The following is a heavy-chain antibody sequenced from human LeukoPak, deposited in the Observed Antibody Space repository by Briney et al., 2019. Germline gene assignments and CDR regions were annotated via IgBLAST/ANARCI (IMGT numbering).Heavy chain of an antibody. V-gene: IGHV1-2*02. D-gene: IGHD2-2*01. Sequence: ASVKVSCEASGYTFTDNYIHWVRQAPGQGLEWMGWINIKSGGTNYAQELQGRVTMTRDTSISTAYMELSSLRSDDTAVYFCARGVGSSWFDPWGQGTLVTVSS. CDR1: GYTFTDNY. CDR2: INIKSGGT. CDR3: ARGVGSSWFDP. J-gene: IGHJ5*02.